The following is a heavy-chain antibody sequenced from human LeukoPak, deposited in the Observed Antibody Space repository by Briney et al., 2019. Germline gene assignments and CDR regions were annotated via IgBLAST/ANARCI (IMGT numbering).Heavy chain of an antibody. CDR1: GYTLTSYA. Sequence: GSSVKVSCKASGYTLTSYAMHWVRQAPGQRLEWMGWINAGNGNTKYSQKFQGRVTITRDTSASTAYMELSSLRSEDTAVYYCARARNVAAAPRWFDPWGQGTLVTVSS. CDR2: INAGNGNT. J-gene: IGHJ5*02. D-gene: IGHD6-13*01. CDR3: ARARNVAAAPRWFDP. V-gene: IGHV1-3*01.